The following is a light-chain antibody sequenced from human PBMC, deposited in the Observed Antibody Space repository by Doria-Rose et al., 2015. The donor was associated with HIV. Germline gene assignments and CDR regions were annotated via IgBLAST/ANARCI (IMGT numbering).Light chain of an antibody. J-gene: IGKJ1*01. CDR1: QSFSSTY. CDR3: HQYGTSWT. CDR2: DGS. Sequence: EIVMTQSPGTLSLSPGEGATLSCRANQSFSSTYLACYQQKPGQAPGLLIYDGSTRATGIPDRFSASGSGTDFTLTINRLEPEDFALYYCHQYGTSWTFGQGTKVEI. V-gene: IGKV3-20*01.